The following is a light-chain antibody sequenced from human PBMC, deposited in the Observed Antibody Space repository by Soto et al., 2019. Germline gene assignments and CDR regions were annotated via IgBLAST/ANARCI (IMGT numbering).Light chain of an antibody. CDR1: QGISTY. CDR3: QQSYSTTWT. J-gene: IGKJ1*01. CDR2: AAS. V-gene: IGKV1-39*01. Sequence: DIQMTQSPSSLSASVGDRVTITCRASQGISTYLNWYQQKPGKAPKLLIYAASSLQSGVPSRFSGSGSETDFTLTSSSLQPEDFATYSGQQSYSTTWTFGQGTKVEIK.